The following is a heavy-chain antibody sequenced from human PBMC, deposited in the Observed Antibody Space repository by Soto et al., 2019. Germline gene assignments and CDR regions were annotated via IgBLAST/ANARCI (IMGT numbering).Heavy chain of an antibody. J-gene: IGHJ4*02. CDR3: ATGSSSWYFSGTFDY. D-gene: IGHD6-13*01. Sequence: GGSLRLSCAASGFTFSSYWMSWVRQAPGKGLEWVANIKQDGSEKYYVDSVKGRFTISRDNAKNSLYLQMNSLRAEDTAVYYCATGSSSWYFSGTFDYWGQGTLVTVSS. CDR2: IKQDGSEK. V-gene: IGHV3-7*01. CDR1: GFTFSSYW.